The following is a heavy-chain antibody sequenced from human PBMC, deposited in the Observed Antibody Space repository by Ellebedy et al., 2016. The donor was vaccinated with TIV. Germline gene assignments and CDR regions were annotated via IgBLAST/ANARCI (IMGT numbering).Heavy chain of an antibody. Sequence: GESLKISCAASGFTFSGYWMSWVRQAPGKGLEWVANIKEDGSEAYYVDSVKGRFTISRDNAKNSLYLQMNSLRAEDTAIYYCAKSPLSSGWSYFDSWGQGTLVTVSS. CDR1: GFTFSGYW. CDR2: IKEDGSEA. D-gene: IGHD6-19*01. CDR3: AKSPLSSGWSYFDS. V-gene: IGHV3-7*03. J-gene: IGHJ4*02.